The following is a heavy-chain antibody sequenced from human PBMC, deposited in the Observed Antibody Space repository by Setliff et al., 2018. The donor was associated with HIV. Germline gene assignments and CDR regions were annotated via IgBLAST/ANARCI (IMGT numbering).Heavy chain of an antibody. CDR3: ARVPVPGANWFDP. CDR1: GVSINRTDHY. CDR2: VSQSGST. Sequence: PSETLSLTCSVSGVSINRTDHYWGWIRQSPGKRLEWIGSVSQSGSTYYNPSLKSRITISVDRSKNLLSLKLISVTAADQGVYYCARVPVPGANWFDPWGLGTLVTVSS. V-gene: IGHV4-39*01. J-gene: IGHJ5*02.